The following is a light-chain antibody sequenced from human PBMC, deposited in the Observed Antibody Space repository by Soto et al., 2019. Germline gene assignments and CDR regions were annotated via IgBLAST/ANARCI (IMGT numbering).Light chain of an antibody. CDR2: GAS. Sequence: IQMTQAPSSLSVAVGDRVTITCRASQGLNNFLAWYQQNPGKVPDLLISGASTLQSGVPSRFSGSGSGTEFTLTISSLQPEDGATYYCQNYNSTASTFGQGTKVDIK. CDR3: QNYNSTAST. V-gene: IGKV1-27*01. J-gene: IGKJ1*01. CDR1: QGLNNF.